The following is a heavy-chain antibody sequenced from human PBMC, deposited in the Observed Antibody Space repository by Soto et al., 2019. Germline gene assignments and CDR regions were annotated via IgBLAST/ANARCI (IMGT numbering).Heavy chain of an antibody. CDR3: ARIRCSGGSCYVYDMDV. D-gene: IGHD2-15*01. V-gene: IGHV1-18*01. J-gene: IGHJ6*02. Sequence: ASVKVSCKASGYTFTSYGINWVRQAPGQGLEWMGWISAYNGNTNYAQKLQGRVAMTTGTSTSTAYMDLRSLRSDDTAVYYCARIRCSGGSCYVYDMDVWGQGTTVTVSS. CDR2: ISAYNGNT. CDR1: GYTFTSYG.